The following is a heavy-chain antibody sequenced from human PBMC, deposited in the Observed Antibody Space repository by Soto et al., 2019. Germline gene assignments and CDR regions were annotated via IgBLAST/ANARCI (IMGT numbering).Heavy chain of an antibody. D-gene: IGHD3-10*01. CDR3: ASNYLYFYGSGNTNYYGMDV. CDR1: GYTFTSYG. Sequence: QVQLVQSGAEVKKPGASVKVSCKASGYTFTSYGISWVRQAPGQGLEWMGWISAYNGNTNYAQTLQGRVTMTTDTSTSTAYMELRGLRSDDTAVYYCASNYLYFYGSGNTNYYGMDVWGQGTTVTVSS. V-gene: IGHV1-18*01. CDR2: ISAYNGNT. J-gene: IGHJ6*02.